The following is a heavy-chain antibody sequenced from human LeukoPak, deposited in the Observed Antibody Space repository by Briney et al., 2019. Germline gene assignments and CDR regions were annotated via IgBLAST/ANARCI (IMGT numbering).Heavy chain of an antibody. J-gene: IGHJ5*02. D-gene: IGHD6-13*01. V-gene: IGHV3-21*01. CDR3: ARGGTPSGSWYTKSKNWFDP. CDR2: ITSSSSYI. Sequence: PGGSLRLSCAASGFIFSSYSMNWVRQAPGKGLEWVSSITSSSSYIYYADSVKGRFTLSRDNAKNSLYLQMNSLRAEDTAVYYCARGGTPSGSWYTKSKNWFDPWGQGTLVTVSS. CDR1: GFIFSSYS.